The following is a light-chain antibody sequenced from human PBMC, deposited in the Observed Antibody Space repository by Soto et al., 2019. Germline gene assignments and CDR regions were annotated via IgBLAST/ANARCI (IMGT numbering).Light chain of an antibody. CDR3: QQYNNWWT. J-gene: IGKJ1*01. CDR2: GAS. V-gene: IGKV3-15*01. CDR1: QSVSSN. Sequence: EIVMTQSPATLSVSPGERATLPCRASQSVSSNLAWYQQKPGQAPRLLIYGASTRATGIPASFSGSGSGTESTLTISRLQSEDFAVYYRQQYNNWWTFGQGTKVDIK.